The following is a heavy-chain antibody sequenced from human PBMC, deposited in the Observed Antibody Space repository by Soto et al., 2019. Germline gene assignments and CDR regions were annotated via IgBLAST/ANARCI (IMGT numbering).Heavy chain of an antibody. D-gene: IGHD6-6*01. Sequence: QVHLVQSGAEVKKPGASVNVSCKASGYTFTAYGISWVRQAPGQGLEWMGWMSAYNGHTSYAQRFQGRVTMTRDTSTIIAYMELRSLESDDTAVYFCARDRAYSTSSTHFDYWGQGTLFPVSS. CDR2: MSAYNGHT. J-gene: IGHJ4*02. CDR1: GYTFTAYG. CDR3: ARDRAYSTSSTHFDY. V-gene: IGHV1-18*01.